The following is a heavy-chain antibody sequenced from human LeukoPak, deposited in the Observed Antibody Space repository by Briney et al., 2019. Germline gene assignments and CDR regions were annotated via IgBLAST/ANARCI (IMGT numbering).Heavy chain of an antibody. J-gene: IGHJ4*02. CDR1: GGSISSYY. Sequence: SETLSLTCTVSGGSISSYYWSWIRQPPGKGLEWIGYIYYSGSTNYNPSLKSRVTISVDTSKNQFSLKLSSVTAADTAVYYCARASSLDYYDSSGYYDYWGQGTLVTVSS. V-gene: IGHV4-59*08. D-gene: IGHD3-22*01. CDR2: IYYSGST. CDR3: ARASSLDYYDSSGYYDY.